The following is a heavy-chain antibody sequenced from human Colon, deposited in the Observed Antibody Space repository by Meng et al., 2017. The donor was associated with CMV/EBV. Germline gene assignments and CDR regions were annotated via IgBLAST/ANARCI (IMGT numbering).Heavy chain of an antibody. CDR3: TREGFDY. CDR2: IKPSTGDT. J-gene: IGHJ4*02. CDR1: GYTFTKYY. Sequence: QEQLVQSGAEGKKPGASVKVSCKASGYTFTKYYMHWVRQAPGQGLEWMGRIKPSTGDTNYAQNFQGRVTVTRDTSISTVYMEVNSLTSDDTAVYYCTREGFDYWGQGALVTVSS. V-gene: IGHV1-2*06.